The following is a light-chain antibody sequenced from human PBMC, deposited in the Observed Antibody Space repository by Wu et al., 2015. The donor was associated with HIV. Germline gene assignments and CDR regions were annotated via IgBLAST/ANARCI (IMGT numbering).Light chain of an antibody. CDR3: QQYNNWPPYT. CDR1: QSVGGN. Sequence: EIVMTQSPATLSVSPGERATLSCRASQSVGGNLAWYQQKPGQAPRLLFYSASTRAAGVPARFSGSGSGTEFTLTISSMESGDFAIYYCQQYNNWPPYTFGQGTKVEIK. V-gene: IGKV3-15*01. CDR2: SAS. J-gene: IGKJ2*01.